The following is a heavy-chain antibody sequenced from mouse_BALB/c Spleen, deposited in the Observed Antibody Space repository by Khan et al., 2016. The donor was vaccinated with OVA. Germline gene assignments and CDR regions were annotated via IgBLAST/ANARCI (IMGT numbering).Heavy chain of an antibody. CDR3: VNHGSSAAWFTY. D-gene: IGHD1-1*01. J-gene: IGHJ3*01. V-gene: IGHV1-7*01. CDR1: GYTFTNYW. Sequence: VKLQESGAELAKPGASVKMSCKASGYTFTNYWMHWVKQRPGQGLEWIGYINPSTDYTEYNQKFKDKATLTADKSSSTAYMQLTSLTSDDSSLYYCVNHGSSAAWFTYWGQGTLVTVSA. CDR2: INPSTDYT.